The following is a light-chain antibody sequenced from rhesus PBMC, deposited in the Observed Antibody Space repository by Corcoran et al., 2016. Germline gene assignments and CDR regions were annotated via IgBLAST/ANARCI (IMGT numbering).Light chain of an antibody. CDR3: QQYYSTPST. CDR1: QSISSW. Sequence: DIQMTQSPSSLSAPVGDTVTITCRASQSISSWLDWYQQKPGKAPQLLSFKASSLQSGVPSRFSGSGSGTDFTLTSSGLQPEDFATYYYQQYYSTPSTCRQGTKVEIK. V-gene: IGKV1-22*01. J-gene: IGKJ1*01. CDR2: KAS.